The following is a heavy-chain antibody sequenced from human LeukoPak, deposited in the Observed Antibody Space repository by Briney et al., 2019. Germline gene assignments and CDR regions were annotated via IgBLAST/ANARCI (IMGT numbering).Heavy chain of an antibody. J-gene: IGHJ4*02. D-gene: IGHD3-22*01. V-gene: IGHV1-69*01. CDR1: GGTFSSYA. CDR3: ARVRYVYYDSSGIFDY. Sequence: GASVKVSCKASGGTFSSYAISWVRQAPGQGLEWMGGIIPIFGTANYAQKFQGRVTITADESTSTAYMELSSLRSEDTAVYYCARVRYVYYDSSGIFDYWGQGTLVTVSS. CDR2: IIPIFGTA.